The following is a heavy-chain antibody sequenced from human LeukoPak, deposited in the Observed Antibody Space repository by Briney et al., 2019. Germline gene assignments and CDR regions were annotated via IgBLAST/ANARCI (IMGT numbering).Heavy chain of an antibody. CDR2: INHCGST. V-gene: IGHV4-34*01. Sequence: PSETLSLTCAVYGGSFSGYYWSWIRQPPGKGLEWIGEINHCGSTNYNPSLKSRVTISVDTSKNQFSLKLSAVTAAGTAVYYCARNLPFWSGPTDYWGQGTLVTVSS. D-gene: IGHD3-3*01. CDR1: GGSFSGYY. J-gene: IGHJ4*02. CDR3: ARNLPFWSGPTDY.